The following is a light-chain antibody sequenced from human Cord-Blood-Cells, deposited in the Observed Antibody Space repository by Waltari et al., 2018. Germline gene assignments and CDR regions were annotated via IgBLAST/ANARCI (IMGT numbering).Light chain of an antibody. V-gene: IGKV1-5*03. Sequence: DIQMTHSPSTLSASVGDRVTITCRASQSISSWLAWYQQKPGKAPKLMIYNASSLESGVPSRFSGSGSGTEFTLTISSLRPDDLATYYCQQYNSYSWTFGQGTKVEIK. CDR2: NAS. J-gene: IGKJ1*01. CDR1: QSISSW. CDR3: QQYNSYSWT.